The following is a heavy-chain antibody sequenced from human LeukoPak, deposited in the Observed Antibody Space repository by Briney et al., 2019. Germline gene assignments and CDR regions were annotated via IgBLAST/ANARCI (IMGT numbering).Heavy chain of an antibody. CDR2: VDGGGGGI. Sequence: GGSLRLSCAASGFTLSSYAMTWVRQAPGRGLEWVSSVDGGGGGIYYADSVKGRFTISRDNSKDTLYLQMNGLRAEDTAVYFCAKQSAGSAAWYSLHYDFWGQGTLVTVSS. CDR1: GFTLSSYA. J-gene: IGHJ4*02. CDR3: AKQSAGSAAWYSLHYDF. V-gene: IGHV3-23*01. D-gene: IGHD6-13*01.